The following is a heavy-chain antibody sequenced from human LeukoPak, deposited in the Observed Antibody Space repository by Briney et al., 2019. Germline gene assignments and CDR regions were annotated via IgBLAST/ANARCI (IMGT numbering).Heavy chain of an antibody. CDR2: LHTGGRT. CDR3: ARDPSGNLYFDY. J-gene: IGHJ4*02. V-gene: IGHV3-53*01. CDR1: GFIVSNSY. D-gene: IGHD6-19*01. Sequence: GGSLRLSCAASGFIVSNSYMSWVRQAPGKGLEWVSVLHTGGRTFYADSVMGRFTISTDNSKNTLFLQMNSLRAEDTAVYYCARDPSGNLYFDYWGQGALVTVSS.